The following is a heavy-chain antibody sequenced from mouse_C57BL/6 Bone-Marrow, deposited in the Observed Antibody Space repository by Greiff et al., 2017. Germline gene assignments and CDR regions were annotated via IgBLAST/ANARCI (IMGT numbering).Heavy chain of an antibody. D-gene: IGHD1-1*01. CDR3: ARKDYGSSYGYWXFDV. CDR1: GYTFTSYW. CDR2: INPSNGGT. J-gene: IGHJ1*03. V-gene: IGHV1-53*01. Sequence: ASGYTFTSYWMHWVKQRPGQGLEWIGNINPSNGGTNYNEKFKSKATLTVDKSSSTAYMQLSSLTSEDSAVYYCARKDYGSSYGYWXFDVWGTGTTVTVSS.